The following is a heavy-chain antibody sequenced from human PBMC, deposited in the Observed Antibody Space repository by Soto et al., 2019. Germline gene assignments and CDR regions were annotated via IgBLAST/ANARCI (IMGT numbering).Heavy chain of an antibody. CDR3: AIVVVPAAIGYYYYYGMDV. CDR1: GGSISSSSYY. J-gene: IGHJ6*02. V-gene: IGHV4-39*01. CDR2: IYYSGST. Sequence: SETLSLTCTVSGGSISSSSYYWGRIRQPPGKGLEWIGSIYYSGSTYYNPSLKSRVTISVDTSKNQFSLKLSSVTAADTAVYYCAIVVVPAAIGYYYYYGMDVWGQGTTVTVSS. D-gene: IGHD2-2*02.